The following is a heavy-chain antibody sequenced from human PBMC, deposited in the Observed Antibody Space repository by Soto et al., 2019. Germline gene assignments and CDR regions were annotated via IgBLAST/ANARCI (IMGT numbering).Heavy chain of an antibody. CDR2: IIVSHGSP. D-gene: IGHD3-3*01. CDR3: AREPEDGVPGDY. V-gene: IGHV1-3*01. Sequence: QVQLVQSGAEVKEPGASVRVSCKASGYAFTSHTIHWARQAPGQGLEWMGWIIVSHGSPRYAPQFQGRVTFGRDTSATTAYMELSRLTSEDTAVYYCAREPEDGVPGDYWGQGTPVVVSS. CDR1: GYAFTSHT. J-gene: IGHJ4*02.